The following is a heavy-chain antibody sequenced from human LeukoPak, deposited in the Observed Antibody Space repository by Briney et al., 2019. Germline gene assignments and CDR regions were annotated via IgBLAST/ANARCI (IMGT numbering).Heavy chain of an antibody. V-gene: IGHV3-23*01. CDR3: AKASRDGYNLDFDY. J-gene: IGHJ4*02. Sequence: GGSLRLSCAASGFTLSSYAMSWVRQAPGKGLEWGSIISGSGGTTYSADSVKGRFTISRDNSKNTLYLQMNSLRAEDTAVYYCAKASRDGYNLDFDYWGQGTLVTVPS. D-gene: IGHD5-24*01. CDR2: ISGSGGTT. CDR1: GFTLSSYA.